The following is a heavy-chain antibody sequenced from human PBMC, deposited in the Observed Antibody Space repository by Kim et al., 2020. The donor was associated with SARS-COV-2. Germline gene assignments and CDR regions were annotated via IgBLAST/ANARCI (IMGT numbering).Heavy chain of an antibody. CDR1: GFTFSSYA. CDR2: ISGSGDST. V-gene: IGHV3-23*01. D-gene: IGHD2-2*01. Sequence: GGSLRLSCAASGFTFSSYAMSWFRQAPGKGLEWVSTISGSGDSTYYADSVKGRFTISRDNSKNSLYLQMNSLRAEDTAVYYCAKHRGSSTWHDAFDIWGQGTMVTVSS. CDR3: AKHRGSSTWHDAFDI. J-gene: IGHJ3*02.